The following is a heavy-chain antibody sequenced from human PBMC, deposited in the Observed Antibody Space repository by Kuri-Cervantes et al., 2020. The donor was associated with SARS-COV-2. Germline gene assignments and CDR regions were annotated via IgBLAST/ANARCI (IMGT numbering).Heavy chain of an antibody. D-gene: IGHD6-13*01. J-gene: IGHJ6*03. CDR1: GGSISSYY. Sequence: GSLRLSCTVSGGSISSYYWSWIRQPAGKGLEWIGRIYTSGSTNYNPSLKSRVTMSVDTSKNQFSLKLSSVTAADTAVYYCAREGRTAAGTWSYYYYYYMDVWGKGTTVTVSS. CDR2: IYTSGST. CDR3: AREGRTAAGTWSYYYYYYMDV. V-gene: IGHV4-4*07.